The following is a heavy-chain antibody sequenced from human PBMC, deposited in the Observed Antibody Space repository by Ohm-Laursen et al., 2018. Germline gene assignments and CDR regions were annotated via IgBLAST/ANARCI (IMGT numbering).Heavy chain of an antibody. CDR3: AREGYDSSGYYY. Sequence: GASVKVSCKASGYTFTGYYMHWVRQAPGQGPEWMGWMNPNSGNTNYAQKLQGRVTMTTDTSTSTAYMELRSLRSDDTAVYYCAREGYDSSGYYYWGQGTPVTVSS. CDR2: MNPNSGNT. J-gene: IGHJ4*02. V-gene: IGHV1-18*04. D-gene: IGHD3-22*01. CDR1: GYTFTGYY.